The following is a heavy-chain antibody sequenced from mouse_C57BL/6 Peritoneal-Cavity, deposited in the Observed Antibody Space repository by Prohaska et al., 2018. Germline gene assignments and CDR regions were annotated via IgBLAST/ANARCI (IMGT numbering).Heavy chain of an antibody. Sequence: EVKLFQSGVRLVQPGGSMKLSCASSGLDFSIYLMTWGRSAQGKGLEWIGEINLDSITINDAPSLKDKFIIYRDKAKKALYLRNSKVRSDDTALYYCARLLGDYWGQGTSVTVSS. V-gene: IGHV4-1*01. J-gene: IGHJ4*01. CDR2: INLDSITI. CDR3: ARLLGDY. CDR1: GLDFSIYL.